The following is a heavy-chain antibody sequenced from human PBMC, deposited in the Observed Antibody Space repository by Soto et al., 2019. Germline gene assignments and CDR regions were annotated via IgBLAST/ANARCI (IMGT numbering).Heavy chain of an antibody. Sequence: PSETLSLTCAVYGGSFSGYYWSWIRQPPGKGLEWIGEINHSGSTNYNPSLKSRVTISVDTSKNQFSLKLSSVTAADTAVYYCARGPSTNYYLDSWGQGTLVTVSS. CDR3: ARGPSTNYYLDS. V-gene: IGHV4-34*01. CDR2: INHSGST. CDR1: GGSFSGYY. J-gene: IGHJ4*02. D-gene: IGHD1-1*01.